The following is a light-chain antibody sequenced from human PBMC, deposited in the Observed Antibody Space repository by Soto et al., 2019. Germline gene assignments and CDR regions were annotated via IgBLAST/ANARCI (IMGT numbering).Light chain of an antibody. V-gene: IGKV3-11*01. CDR1: QSVSSY. CDR3: QQRSNWPTIT. Sequence: EIVFTQSPATLPLSPGERSTLSCRASQSVSSYLAWYQQKPGQAPRLLIYDASNRANGIPARFSGSGSWTDLTLTISSLEPEDFAVYYCQQRSNWPTITFGQGTRLEIK. J-gene: IGKJ5*01. CDR2: DAS.